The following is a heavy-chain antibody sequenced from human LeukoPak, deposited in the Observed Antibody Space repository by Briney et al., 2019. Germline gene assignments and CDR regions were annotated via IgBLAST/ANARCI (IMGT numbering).Heavy chain of an antibody. J-gene: IGHJ4*02. CDR2: ISGSGGST. Sequence: AISGSGGSTYYADSVKGRFTISRDNSKNTLYLQMNSLRAEDTAVYYCGKATSSGWYVYWGQGTLVTVSS. D-gene: IGHD6-19*01. CDR3: GKATSSGWYVY. V-gene: IGHV3-23*01.